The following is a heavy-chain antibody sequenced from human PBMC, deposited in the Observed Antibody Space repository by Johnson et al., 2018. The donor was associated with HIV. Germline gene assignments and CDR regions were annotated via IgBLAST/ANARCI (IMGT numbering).Heavy chain of an antibody. D-gene: IGHD6-13*01. CDR1: GFTFSSYD. V-gene: IGHV3-74*01. CDR2: THNDGSTT. J-gene: IGHJ3*02. Sequence: MLLVESGGHVERPGGSLRLSCAASGFTFSSYDMHWVRQAPGKGLVWVSRTHNDGSTTTYADSVKGRFTISRDNSKNIVYLQMNTLRAEDTAVYYCARDPAAAALRAFDIWGQGTMVTVSS. CDR3: ARDPAAAALRAFDI.